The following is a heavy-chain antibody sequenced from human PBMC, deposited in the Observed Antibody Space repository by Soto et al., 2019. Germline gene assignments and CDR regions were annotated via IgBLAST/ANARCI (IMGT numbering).Heavy chain of an antibody. CDR2: IIPIFGTA. CDR1: GGTFSSYA. CDR3: ARLLTSKRFLGGAPSYFFY. Sequence: ASVKVSCKASGGTFSSYAISWVRQAPGQGLEWMGGIIPIFGTANYAQKFQGRVTITADESTSTAYMELSSLRSEDTAVYYCARLLTSKRFLGGAPSYFFYWAQGSLAPVTT. D-gene: IGHD3-3*01. V-gene: IGHV1-69*13. J-gene: IGHJ4*02.